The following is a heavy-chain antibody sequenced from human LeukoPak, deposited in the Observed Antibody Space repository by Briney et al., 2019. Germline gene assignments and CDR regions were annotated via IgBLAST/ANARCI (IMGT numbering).Heavy chain of an antibody. Sequence: GGSLRLSCAASGFTFSSYAIYWVRQAPGKGLEWVSMIYPNGNTFYTDSVKGRFTISRDNSKNTLDLQMTSLRAEDTAVYYCARRGHGYGSPFDYWGQGTLVTVSS. CDR2: IYPNGNT. D-gene: IGHD5-18*01. CDR3: ARRGHGYGSPFDY. CDR1: GFTFSSYA. V-gene: IGHV3-66*04. J-gene: IGHJ4*02.